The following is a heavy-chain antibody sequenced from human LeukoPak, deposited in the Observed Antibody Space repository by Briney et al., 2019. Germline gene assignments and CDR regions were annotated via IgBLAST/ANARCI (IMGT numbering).Heavy chain of an antibody. V-gene: IGHV4-39*01. D-gene: IGHD1-26*01. CDR2: IYYSGST. Sequence: SETLSLTCTVSGGSISSSSYYWGWIRQPPGKGLEWIGSIYYSGSTYYNPSLKSRVTISVDTSKNQFSLKLSSATAADTAVYYCARLGATLPYYFDYWGQGTLVTVSS. CDR1: GGSISSSSYY. J-gene: IGHJ4*02. CDR3: ARLGATLPYYFDY.